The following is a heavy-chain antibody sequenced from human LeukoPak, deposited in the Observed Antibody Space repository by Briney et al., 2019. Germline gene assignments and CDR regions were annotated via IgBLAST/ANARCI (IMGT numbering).Heavy chain of an antibody. J-gene: IGHJ4*02. V-gene: IGHV3-23*01. D-gene: IGHD2-21*01. Sequence: GGSLRLSCVGSGFTFRSHAMSWVRQAPEKGLGFVSGIYENGGTTYYADSVKGRFSISRDNSKNTLYLQMDSLRGEDTAVYYCAKDFRIGYSAHFDYWGQGALVTVSS. CDR3: AKDFRIGYSAHFDY. CDR1: GFTFRSHA. CDR2: IYENGGTT.